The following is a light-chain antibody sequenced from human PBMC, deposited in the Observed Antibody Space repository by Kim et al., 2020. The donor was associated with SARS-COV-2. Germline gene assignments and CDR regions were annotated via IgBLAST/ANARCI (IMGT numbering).Light chain of an antibody. CDR3: QQYNNWPYT. V-gene: IGKV3-15*01. Sequence: SLAPRERSTLPGRATQSVSSNLAWYQQKPGQAPRLLIYGASTRATGIPARFSGSGSGTEFTLTISSLQSEDFAVYYCQQYNNWPYTFGQGTKLEIK. J-gene: IGKJ2*01. CDR2: GAS. CDR1: QSVSSN.